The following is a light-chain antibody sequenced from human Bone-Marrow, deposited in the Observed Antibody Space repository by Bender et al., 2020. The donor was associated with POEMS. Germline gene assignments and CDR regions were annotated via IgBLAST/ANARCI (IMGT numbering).Light chain of an antibody. J-gene: IGLJ3*02. CDR2: KDK. CDR1: SSNIGSNY. CDR3: ASWDDSLLGPV. Sequence: QSVLTQPPSASGTPGQRVTISCSGSSSNIGSNYVYWYQRLSGTAPQLLISKDKQRPSGVPDRFSGSKSGTSASLAITGLQSEDEADYYCASWDDSLLGPVFGGGTKLTVL. V-gene: IGLV1-47*01.